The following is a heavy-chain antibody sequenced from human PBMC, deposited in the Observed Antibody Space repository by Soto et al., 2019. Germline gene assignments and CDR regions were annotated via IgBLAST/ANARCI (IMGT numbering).Heavy chain of an antibody. CDR2: IYNDGTYS. V-gene: IGHV3-74*01. Sequence: VGSLRLSCAASGFIFKMYWMHWVRQSPGRGLVWISRIYNDGTYSDYADSVRGRFTISRDNVNDTLYLQMNNLRAEDSGLYYCTRGPRPISTGTGAYWGQGTQVTVSS. CDR3: TRGPRPISTGTGAY. CDR1: GFIFKMYW. J-gene: IGHJ4*02. D-gene: IGHD3-10*01.